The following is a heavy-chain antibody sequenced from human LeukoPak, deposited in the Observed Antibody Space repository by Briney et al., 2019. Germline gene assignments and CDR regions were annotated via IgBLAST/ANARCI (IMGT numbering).Heavy chain of an antibody. CDR1: GFG. CDR2: IWYDGSNK. V-gene: IGHV3-33*01. CDR3: ARDLMGEDNY. Sequence: GRSLRLSCAASGFGMHWVRQAPGKGLEWVAIIWYDGSNKYYSDSVKGRFTISRDNSKNTLHLQMNSLRAEDTAVYYCARDLMGEDNYWGQGTLVTVSS. D-gene: IGHD1-26*01. J-gene: IGHJ4*02.